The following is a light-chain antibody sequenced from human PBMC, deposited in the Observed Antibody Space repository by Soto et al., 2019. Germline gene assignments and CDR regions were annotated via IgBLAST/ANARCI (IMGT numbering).Light chain of an antibody. Sequence: DIQMTQFPSTLSASVGDRVTITCRASQIITNRLAWYQRKPGKAPKVLIYDASNLETGVPSRFSGSRSGTEFTLTISSLQPDDFATYYCQHYGGMWTFGQGTKVDIK. V-gene: IGKV1-5*01. CDR3: QHYGGMWT. CDR2: DAS. J-gene: IGKJ1*01. CDR1: QIITNR.